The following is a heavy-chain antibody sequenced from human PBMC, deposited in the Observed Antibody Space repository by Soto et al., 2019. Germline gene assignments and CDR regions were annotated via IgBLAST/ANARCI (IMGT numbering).Heavy chain of an antibody. D-gene: IGHD2-15*01. CDR1: GFSFSSFG. CDR2: ISDDGTRK. CDR3: ARDQAWAGAVVVALDD. Sequence: QVLLVESGGGVVQPGRSQRLSCEASGFSFSSFGLQWVRQVPGKGLEWVAVISDDGTRKDYADSVKGRFTISRDNSKDTLYLQMDSLRPEDTAVYYCARDQAWAGAVVVALDDWGQGVLVAVSS. V-gene: IGHV3-30-3*01. J-gene: IGHJ4*02.